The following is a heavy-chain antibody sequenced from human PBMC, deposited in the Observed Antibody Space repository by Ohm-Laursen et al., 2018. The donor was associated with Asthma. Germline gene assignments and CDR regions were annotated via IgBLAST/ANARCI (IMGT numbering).Heavy chain of an antibody. CDR2: ISYDGSNK. Sequence: SLRLSCAASGYTFSRYSIHWVRQAPGKGLEWVAVISYDGSNKYYVDSVKGRFTISRDNSKNTLYLQMNSLRPEDTAVYYCAKDLESESDILTGYYYYYGMDVWGQGTTVTVSS. V-gene: IGHV3-30*18. D-gene: IGHD3-9*01. CDR3: AKDLESESDILTGYYYYYGMDV. CDR1: GYTFSRYS. J-gene: IGHJ6*02.